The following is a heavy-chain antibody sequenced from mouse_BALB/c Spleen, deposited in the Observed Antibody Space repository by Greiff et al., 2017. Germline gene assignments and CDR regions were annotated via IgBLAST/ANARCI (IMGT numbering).Heavy chain of an antibody. CDR2: INPDSSTI. CDR1: GFDFSRYW. J-gene: IGHJ4*01. V-gene: IGHV4-1*02. Sequence: EVKLLESGGGLVQPGGSLKLSCAASGFDFSRYWMSWVRQAPGKGLEWIGEINPDSSTINYTPSLKDKFIISRDNAKNTLYLQMSKVRSEDTALYYCARHGYVYYYAMDYWGQGTSVTVSS. D-gene: IGHD2-2*01. CDR3: ARHGYVYYYAMDY.